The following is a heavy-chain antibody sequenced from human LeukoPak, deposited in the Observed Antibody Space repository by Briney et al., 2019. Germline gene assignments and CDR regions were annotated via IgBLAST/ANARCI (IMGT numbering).Heavy chain of an antibody. Sequence: PGGSLKLSCAASGFTFSGSAIHWVRQASGKGLEWVARIKTKAESYATAYVASVKGRFTISRDDSKNTAYLQMDSLKTEDTAMYYCTRLSGGNSDSYYYGLDVWGQGTTVTLSS. CDR3: TRLSGGNSDSYYYGLDV. CDR1: GFTFSGSA. D-gene: IGHD4-23*01. J-gene: IGHJ6*02. V-gene: IGHV3-73*01. CDR2: IKTKAESYAT.